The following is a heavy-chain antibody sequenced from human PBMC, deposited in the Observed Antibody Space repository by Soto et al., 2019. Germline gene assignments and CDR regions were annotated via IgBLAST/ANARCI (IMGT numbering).Heavy chain of an antibody. D-gene: IGHD3-10*01. Sequence: SETLSLTCTVSGGSISSGSYYWSWIRQHPGKGLEWIGYIYYSGSTYYNPSLKSRVTISVDTSKNQFSLKLSSVTAADTAVYYCAREDPRKYYRDRGEFDYWGQGTLVTVSS. CDR1: GGSISSGSYY. CDR3: AREDPRKYYRDRGEFDY. J-gene: IGHJ4*02. CDR2: IYYSGST. V-gene: IGHV4-31*03.